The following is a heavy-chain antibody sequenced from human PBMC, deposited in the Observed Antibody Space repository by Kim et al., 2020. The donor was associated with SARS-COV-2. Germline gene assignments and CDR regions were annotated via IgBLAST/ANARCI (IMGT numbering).Heavy chain of an antibody. J-gene: IGHJ4*02. Sequence: QKFQGRVTITRDTSASTAYMELSSLRSEDTAVYYCARLGRFGELLGSFDYWGQGTLVTVSS. D-gene: IGHD3-10*01. V-gene: IGHV1-3*01. CDR3: ARLGRFGELLGSFDY.